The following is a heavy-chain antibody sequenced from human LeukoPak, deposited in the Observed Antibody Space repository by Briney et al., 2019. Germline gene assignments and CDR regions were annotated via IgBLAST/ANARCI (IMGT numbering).Heavy chain of an antibody. CDR2: INWNGGTT. Sequence: GRSLRLSCTASGFTFGDYAMSWVRQAPGKGLEWVSGINWNGGTTGYAASVKGRFTISRDNAKNSLYLQMNSLRAEDTALYYCARAPTFSLGDSSGYYYWGQGTLVTVSS. J-gene: IGHJ4*02. CDR3: ARAPTFSLGDSSGYYY. V-gene: IGHV3-20*04. CDR1: GFTFGDYA. D-gene: IGHD3-22*01.